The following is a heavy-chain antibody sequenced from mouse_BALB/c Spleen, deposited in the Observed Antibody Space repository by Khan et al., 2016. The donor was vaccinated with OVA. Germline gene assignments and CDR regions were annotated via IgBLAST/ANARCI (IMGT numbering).Heavy chain of an antibody. Sequence: VQLQESGPGLVQPSQSLSITCTVSGFSLSNYSVHWVRQSPGKGLEWLGVIWSAGSTDYNAAFISRLTISKDNSRSQVFFKRNSLQPNDTAIYYCARRGYDYGRGALFAYWGQGTLVTVSA. CDR2: IWSAGST. V-gene: IGHV2-2*02. CDR3: ARRGYDYGRGALFAY. CDR1: GFSLSNYS. J-gene: IGHJ3*01. D-gene: IGHD2-4*01.